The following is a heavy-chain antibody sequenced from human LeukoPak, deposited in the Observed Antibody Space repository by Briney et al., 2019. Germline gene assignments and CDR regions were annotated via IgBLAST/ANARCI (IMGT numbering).Heavy chain of an antibody. Sequence: ASVKVSCKASGYTFTSYYMYWVRQAPGQGLEWMGIINPSGGSTSYAQKFQGRVTMTRDMSTSTVYMELSSLRSEDTAVYYCARDCSSTSCYGNYFDYWGQGTLVTVSS. CDR3: ARDCSSTSCYGNYFDY. D-gene: IGHD2-2*01. J-gene: IGHJ4*02. V-gene: IGHV1-46*01. CDR2: INPSGGST. CDR1: GYTFTSYY.